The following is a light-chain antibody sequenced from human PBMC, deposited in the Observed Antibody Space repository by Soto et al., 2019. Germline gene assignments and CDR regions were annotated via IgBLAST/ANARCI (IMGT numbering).Light chain of an antibody. V-gene: IGLV2-14*01. Sequence: QSALTQPASVSGSPGQSITISCTGTSSDVGGYNYVSWYQQHPGKAPKLMIYDVSNRPSGVSNRFSGSKSGNTAALTISGLQAEDEEDYYCSSYTSSSTPGVVFGGGTKLTVL. CDR3: SSYTSSSTPGVV. CDR2: DVS. CDR1: SSDVGGYNY. J-gene: IGLJ2*01.